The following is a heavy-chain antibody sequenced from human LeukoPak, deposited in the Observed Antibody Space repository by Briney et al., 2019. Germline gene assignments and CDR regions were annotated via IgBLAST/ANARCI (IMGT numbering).Heavy chain of an antibody. Sequence: GWSLRLSWAGSGFGFIHYGMHWARHAAGKGLEWVSVMYSGCGTYYADSVKGRFTISRDNFKNTLYLQMNSVKAEDTAMYYCGGYGSGSSYTGFDIWGRGTMVTVSS. CDR2: MYSGCGT. CDR1: GFGFIHYG. D-gene: IGHD3-10*01. J-gene: IGHJ3*02. CDR3: GGYGSGSSYTGFDI. V-gene: IGHV3-53*01.